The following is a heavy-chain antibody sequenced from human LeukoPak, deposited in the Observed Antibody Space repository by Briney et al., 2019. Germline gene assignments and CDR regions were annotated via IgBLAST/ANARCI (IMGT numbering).Heavy chain of an antibody. V-gene: IGHV4-59*01. J-gene: IGHJ5*02. CDR3: ARDSYQLLSWWFDP. Sequence: PSETLSLTCTVSGGSISSYYWSWIRQPPGKGLEWIGYIYYSGSTNYNPSLKSRVTISVDTSKNQFSLKLSSVTAADTAVYYCARDSYQLLSWWFDPWGQGTLVTVSS. CDR1: GGSISSYY. D-gene: IGHD2-2*01. CDR2: IYYSGST.